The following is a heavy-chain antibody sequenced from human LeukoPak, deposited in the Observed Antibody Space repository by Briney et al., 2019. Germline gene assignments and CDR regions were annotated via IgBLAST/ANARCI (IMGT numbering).Heavy chain of an antibody. CDR2: ISYDGSNK. CDR3: ARGATVVTAIGEKFDY. Sequence: GRSLRLSCAASGFTFSSYAMHWVRQAPGKGLEWVAVISYDGSNKYYADSVKGRFTISRDNSKNTLYLQMNSLRAEDTAVYYCARGATVVTAIGEKFDYWGQGTLITVSS. J-gene: IGHJ4*02. D-gene: IGHD2-21*02. V-gene: IGHV3-30-3*01. CDR1: GFTFSSYA.